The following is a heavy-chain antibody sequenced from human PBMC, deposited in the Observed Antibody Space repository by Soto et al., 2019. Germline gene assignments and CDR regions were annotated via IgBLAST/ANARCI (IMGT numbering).Heavy chain of an antibody. CDR3: AKDSGNYYGMDV. Sequence: QVQLVESGGGVVQPGRSLRLYCAASGFTFSSYGMNWVRQAPGKGLAWVAVISYDGSNKYYADSVKCRFTIYRDNSKNTLYLQMNSLRAEDTAVYYCAKDSGNYYGMDVLGQGTTVTGSS. V-gene: IGHV3-30*18. D-gene: IGHD3-10*01. J-gene: IGHJ6*02. CDR1: GFTFSSYG. CDR2: ISYDGSNK.